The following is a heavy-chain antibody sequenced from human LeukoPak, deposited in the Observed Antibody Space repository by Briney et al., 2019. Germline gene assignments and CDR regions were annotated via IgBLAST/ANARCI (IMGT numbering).Heavy chain of an antibody. J-gene: IGHJ4*02. D-gene: IGHD2-15*01. CDR1: GFTFSTYW. CDR3: ASTTPAWGGSDY. CDR2: IKQDGSGK. Sequence: PGGSLRLSCAASGFTFSTYWLSWVSQAPGKGLEWVANIKQDGSGKYYVDSVKGRFTISRDNAKNSLYLQMNSLRAEDTAIYYCASTTPAWGGSDYWGQGTLVTVSS. V-gene: IGHV3-7*01.